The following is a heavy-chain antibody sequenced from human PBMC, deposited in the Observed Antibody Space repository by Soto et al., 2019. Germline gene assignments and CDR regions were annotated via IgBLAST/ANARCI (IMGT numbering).Heavy chain of an antibody. CDR1: GGSISSGGYY. Sequence: TLSLTCTVSGGSISSGGYYWSWIRQHPGKGLEWIGYIYYSGSTYYNPSLKSRVTISVDTSKNQFSLKLSSVTAADTAVYYCARDRYDCSSTSCLEGPYGMDVWGQGTTVTVSS. CDR2: IYYSGST. V-gene: IGHV4-31*03. CDR3: ARDRYDCSSTSCLEGPYGMDV. D-gene: IGHD2-2*01. J-gene: IGHJ6*02.